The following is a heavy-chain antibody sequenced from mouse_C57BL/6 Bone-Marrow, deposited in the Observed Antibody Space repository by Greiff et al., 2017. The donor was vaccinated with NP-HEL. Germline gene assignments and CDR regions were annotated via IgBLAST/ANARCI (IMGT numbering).Heavy chain of an antibody. CDR3: AREDYGSSSWYFDV. D-gene: IGHD1-1*01. CDR1: GYTFTSYW. Sequence: VQLQQPGAELVRPGSSVKLSCKASGYTFTSYWMDWVKQRPGQGLEWIGNIYPSDSETHYNQKFKDKATLTVDKSSSTAYMQLSSLTSEDSAVYYCAREDYGSSSWYFDVWGTGTTVTVSS. J-gene: IGHJ1*03. CDR2: IYPSDSET. V-gene: IGHV1-61*01.